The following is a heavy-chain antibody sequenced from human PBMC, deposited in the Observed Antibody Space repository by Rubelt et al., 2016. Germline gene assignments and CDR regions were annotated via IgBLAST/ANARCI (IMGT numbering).Heavy chain of an antibody. J-gene: IGHJ4*02. CDR3: ATASPYCSGGSCY. CDR2: FDPDDGGT. D-gene: IGHD2-15*01. CDR1: GYTLPDLS. Sequence: QVQLVQSGAEVKKPGASVKVSCKVSGYTLPDLSMPWVRQAPGKGLEWLGGFDPDDGGTTYAQKFQGRGTMTEDTSTDTAYMELRSLRSEDTDVYYWATASPYCSGGSCYWGQGTLVTVSS. V-gene: IGHV1-24*01.